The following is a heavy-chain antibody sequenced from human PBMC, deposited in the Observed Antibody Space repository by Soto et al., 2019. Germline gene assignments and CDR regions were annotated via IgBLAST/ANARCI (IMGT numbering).Heavy chain of an antibody. CDR3: TTKKGPPESRIAVAAIKRDPYYFDY. CDR1: GFTFSNAW. D-gene: IGHD6-19*01. Sequence: GGSLRLSCAASGFTFSNAWMNWVRQAPGKGLEWVGRIKSKTDGGTTDYAAPVKGRFTISRDDSKNTLYLQMNSLKTEDTAVYYCTTKKGPPESRIAVAAIKRDPYYFDYWGQGTLVTVSS. J-gene: IGHJ4*02. CDR2: IKSKTDGGTT. V-gene: IGHV3-15*07.